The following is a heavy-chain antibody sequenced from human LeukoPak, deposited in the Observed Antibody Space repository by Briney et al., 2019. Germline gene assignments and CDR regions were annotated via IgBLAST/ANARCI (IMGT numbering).Heavy chain of an antibody. CDR2: INHSGST. V-gene: IGHV4-34*01. J-gene: IGHJ4*02. CDR1: SGCFCAYY. CDR3: ARGLSRDVQHPPYSSDY. Sequence: SETLSLTCAVYSGCFCAYYWIWIRQPPGKELEWSGKINHSGSTNYNPTLKSRITISVYTSRNQFSLKLSSWTAADTAVYYCARGLSRDVQHPPYSSDYWGQGNLFTVSS. D-gene: IGHD4/OR15-4a*01.